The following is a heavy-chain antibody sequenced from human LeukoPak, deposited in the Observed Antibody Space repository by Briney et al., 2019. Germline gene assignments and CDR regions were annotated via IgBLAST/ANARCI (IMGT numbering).Heavy chain of an antibody. CDR1: GYTFTSYG. V-gene: IGHV1-69*04. J-gene: IGHJ4*02. Sequence: ASVKVSCKASGYTFTSYGISWVRQAPGQGLEWMGRIIPILGIANYAQKFQGRVTITADKSTSTAYMELSSLRSEDTAVYYCASSPRGATEFDYWGQGTLVTVSS. CDR3: ASSPRGATEFDY. CDR2: IIPILGIA. D-gene: IGHD3-16*01.